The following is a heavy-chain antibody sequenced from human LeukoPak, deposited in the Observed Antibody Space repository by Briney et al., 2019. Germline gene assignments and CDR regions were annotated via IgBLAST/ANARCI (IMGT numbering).Heavy chain of an antibody. CDR3: ARHAQSGSQKHFDY. Sequence: GSLRLSCAVSGFTITNAWMSWIRQPPGKGLEWIGRMYYSGTTYYSPSLQSRVTISVDTSKNQFSLKLSSVTAADTAVYYCARHAQSGSQKHFDYWGQGTLVTVSS. J-gene: IGHJ4*02. CDR2: MYYSGTT. V-gene: IGHV4-39*01. D-gene: IGHD1-26*01. CDR1: GFTITNAW.